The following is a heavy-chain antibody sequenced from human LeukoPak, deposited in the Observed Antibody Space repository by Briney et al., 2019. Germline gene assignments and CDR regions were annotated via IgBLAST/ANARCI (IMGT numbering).Heavy chain of an antibody. CDR2: ISPYNGNT. J-gene: IGHJ4*02. V-gene: IGHV1-18*01. Sequence: GASVKVSCKASGNTFTSYGISWVRQAPGQGLEWVGWISPYNGNTNYAQKLQGRVTLTTDTSTSTAYMELRSLRTDDTAVYYCARLYSSSWYRVDDYWGQGTLVTVSS. CDR3: ARLYSSSWYRVDDY. CDR1: GNTFTSYG. D-gene: IGHD6-13*01.